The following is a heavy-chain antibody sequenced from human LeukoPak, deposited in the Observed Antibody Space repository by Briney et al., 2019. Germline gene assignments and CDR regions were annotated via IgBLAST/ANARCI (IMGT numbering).Heavy chain of an antibody. CDR2: ISGSGGST. Sequence: GGSLRLSCAASGFTFSYYAINWVRQAPGKGLEWVSAISGSGGSTYYADSVKGRFTISRDNSKNTLYLQMNSLRAEDTAVYYCAKDPPSLLWFGEDQSYFDYWGQGTLVTVSS. V-gene: IGHV3-23*01. CDR3: AKDPPSLLWFGEDQSYFDY. CDR1: GFTFSYYA. D-gene: IGHD3-10*01. J-gene: IGHJ4*02.